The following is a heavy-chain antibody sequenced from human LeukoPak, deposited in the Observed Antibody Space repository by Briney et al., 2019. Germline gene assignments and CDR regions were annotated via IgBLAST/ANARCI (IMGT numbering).Heavy chain of an antibody. Sequence: GGSLRLSCAVSGFSFSSYSVNWVRQAPGKRPEWVSYISSTGRSVYYADSVKGRFTISRDNANNSLFLQMNSLKAEDTGLYYCARDLRSSSGSLDYWGQGTPVTVSS. V-gene: IGHV3-21*01. J-gene: IGHJ4*02. CDR2: ISSTGRSV. CDR1: GFSFSSYS. D-gene: IGHD6-19*01. CDR3: ARDLRSSSGSLDY.